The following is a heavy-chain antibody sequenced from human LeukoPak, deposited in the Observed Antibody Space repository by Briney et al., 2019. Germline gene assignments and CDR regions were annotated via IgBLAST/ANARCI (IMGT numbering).Heavy chain of an antibody. J-gene: IGHJ3*02. Sequence: GGSPRLSCAASGFTFSTYSMNWVRQAPGKGLEWVSYISSSSSTIYNADSVKGRFAISRDNAKNSLYLQMNSLRAEDTAVYYCARDSPPDIWGQGTMVTVSS. CDR3: ARDSPPDI. CDR1: GFTFSTYS. V-gene: IGHV3-48*01. CDR2: ISSSSSTI.